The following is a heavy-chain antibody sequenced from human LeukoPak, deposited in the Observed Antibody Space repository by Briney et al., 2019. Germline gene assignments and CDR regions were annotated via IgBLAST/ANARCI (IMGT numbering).Heavy chain of an antibody. D-gene: IGHD3-22*01. V-gene: IGHV3-74*01. CDR3: ARGAFYDSSGPYGMDV. CDR2: INSDGSST. Sequence: PGGSLRLSCAASGFTFSSYWMHWVRQAPGKGLVWVSRINSDGSSTSYADSVKGRFTISRDNAKNTLYLQMNSLRAEDTAVYYCARGAFYDSSGPYGMDVWGQGTTVTVSS. J-gene: IGHJ6*02. CDR1: GFTFSSYW.